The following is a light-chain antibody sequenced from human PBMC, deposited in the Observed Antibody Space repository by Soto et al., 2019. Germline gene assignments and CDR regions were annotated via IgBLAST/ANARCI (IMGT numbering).Light chain of an antibody. CDR2: GAS. Sequence: IVLTQSPGTLSSSPGERATLSCRASPSVSSSYLAWYQQKPGQAPRLLIYGASSMATGIPDRFSGSGSGTDFTLTISRLEPEDFAVYYCQQYGSSLGGTFGGGTKVDI. J-gene: IGKJ4*01. V-gene: IGKV3-20*01. CDR1: PSVSSSY. CDR3: QQYGSSLGGT.